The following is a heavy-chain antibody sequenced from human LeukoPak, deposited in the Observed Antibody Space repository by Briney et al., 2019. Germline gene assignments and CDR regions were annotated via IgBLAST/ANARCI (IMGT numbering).Heavy chain of an antibody. CDR3: ARGSSAFYYLDY. CDR2: LSGSGSNK. J-gene: IGHJ4*02. Sequence: AGSLRLSCVVSGFTFRNYAMSWVRQPPGKGLEWVATLSGSGSNKEYADAVKGRFTISRDNSKNTVYLQMNSLRAEDTAIYYCARGSSAFYYLDYWGQGTLVTVSS. V-gene: IGHV3-23*01. CDR1: GFTFRNYA. D-gene: IGHD6-13*01.